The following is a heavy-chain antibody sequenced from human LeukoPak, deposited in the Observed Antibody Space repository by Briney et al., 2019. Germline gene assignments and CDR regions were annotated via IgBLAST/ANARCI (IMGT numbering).Heavy chain of an antibody. V-gene: IGHV3-7*01. J-gene: IGHJ6*02. CDR1: GFTFSSYG. D-gene: IGHD6-19*01. Sequence: PGGSLRLSCAASGFTFSSYGMHWVRQAPGKGLEWVANIKQDGSEKYYVDSVKGRFTISRDNAKNSLYLQMNSLRAEDTAVYYCARDPLEWLDSVYYYYGMDVWGQGTTVTVSS. CDR3: ARDPLEWLDSVYYYYGMDV. CDR2: IKQDGSEK.